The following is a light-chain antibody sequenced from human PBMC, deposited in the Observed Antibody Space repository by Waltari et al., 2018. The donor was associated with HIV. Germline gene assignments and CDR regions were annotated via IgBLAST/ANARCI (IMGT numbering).Light chain of an antibody. Sequence: AILMIKSALSLCASTGDSVTSSWRTSDKIGARLAWYHQKLGMAPALLIFGAYSLQNGAPSRFSGSASDTEFALSINCVQAEDFGTFFGGQYNSFPCTFGQGT. CDR1: DKIGAR. J-gene: IGKJ2*02. CDR3: GQYNSFPCT. CDR2: GAY. V-gene: IGKV1-8*01.